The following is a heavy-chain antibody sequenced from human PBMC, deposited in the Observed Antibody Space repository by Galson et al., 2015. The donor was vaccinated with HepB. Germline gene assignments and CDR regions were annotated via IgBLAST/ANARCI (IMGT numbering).Heavy chain of an antibody. Sequence: LSLTCAFKGDFFNVYFWSWIRQSPGRRLEWVGELNPSGTTRYNPSLKSRVTVSVDTSRNRFSLNLTSVTAADTALYFCARQAFIAAAGTEGYFDHWGQGSPVSVSP. CDR3: ARQAFIAAAGTEGYFDH. CDR1: GDFFNVYF. D-gene: IGHD6-25*01. J-gene: IGHJ4*02. CDR2: LNPSGTT. V-gene: IGHV4-34*01.